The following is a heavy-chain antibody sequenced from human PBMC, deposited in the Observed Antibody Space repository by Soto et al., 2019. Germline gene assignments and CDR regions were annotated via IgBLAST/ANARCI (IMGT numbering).Heavy chain of an antibody. CDR1: GGTFSSYA. J-gene: IGHJ5*02. V-gene: IGHV1-69*13. CDR3: ARDLLDGYNDMA. CDR2: IIPIFGTA. Sequence: SVKVSSKASGGTFSSYAISWVRQAPGQGLEWMGGIIPIFGTANYAQKFQGRVTITADESTSTAYMELSSLRSEDTAVYYCARDLLDGYNDMAWGQGTLVTVSS. D-gene: IGHD3-9*01.